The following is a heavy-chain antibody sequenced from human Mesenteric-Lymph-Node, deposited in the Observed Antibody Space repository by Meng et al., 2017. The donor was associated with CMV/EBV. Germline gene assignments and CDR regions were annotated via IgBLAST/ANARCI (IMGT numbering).Heavy chain of an antibody. CDR3: ARDPSYFYGSGSYFDF. Sequence: SGYTFTSGGFNWVRQAPGQGLEWMGWISAYNGNTNYAQKLQGRVTMTTDTSTGTAYMELRSLRSDDTAVYYCARDPSYFYGSGSYFDFWGQGTLVTVSS. J-gene: IGHJ4*02. V-gene: IGHV1-18*01. D-gene: IGHD3-10*01. CDR1: GYTFTSGG. CDR2: ISAYNGNT.